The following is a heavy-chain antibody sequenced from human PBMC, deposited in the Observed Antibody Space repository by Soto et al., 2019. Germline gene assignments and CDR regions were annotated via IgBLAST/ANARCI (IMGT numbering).Heavy chain of an antibody. CDR1: GGTFRNYP. D-gene: IGHD6-19*01. Sequence: SVKVSCKASGGTFRNYPINWVRQAPGQGLEWMGSIFPLTDIPDYAQNFQARLTISADTSTSTAYMELRSLRSDDTAVYYCARDLAVALIDYWGQGTLVTVSS. CDR2: IFPLTDIP. CDR3: ARDLAVALIDY. J-gene: IGHJ4*02. V-gene: IGHV1-69*04.